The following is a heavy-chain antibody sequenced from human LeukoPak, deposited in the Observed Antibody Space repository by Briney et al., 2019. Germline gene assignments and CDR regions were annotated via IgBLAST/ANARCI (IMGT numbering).Heavy chain of an antibody. Sequence: GGSLRLSCAASGFTFMICSVNCVRQAPGKGGEWVSSISRSSSYIYYADSVKGRFTISRDNAKTSLYLQMNSLRAEGTAVSYCARGGSSWYLDDAFDIWGQGTMVTASS. D-gene: IGHD6-13*01. CDR3: ARGGSSWYLDDAFDI. CDR1: GFTFMICS. V-gene: IGHV3-21*01. J-gene: IGHJ3*02. CDR2: ISRSSSYI.